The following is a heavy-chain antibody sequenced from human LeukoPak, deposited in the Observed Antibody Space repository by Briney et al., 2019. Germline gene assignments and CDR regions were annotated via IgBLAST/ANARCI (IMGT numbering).Heavy chain of an antibody. CDR1: GFTFSSYA. CDR2: ISPSGDRT. D-gene: IGHD3-10*01. CDR3: AKVPHGSGTFDY. V-gene: IGHV3-23*01. J-gene: IGHJ4*02. Sequence: GGSLRLSCAASGFTFSSYAMSWVRQAPGKGLEWVSFISPSGDRTSNADSVEGRFTISRDNTRNTLYLQMNSLRAEDTAVYYCAKVPHGSGTFDYWGQGTLVTVSS.